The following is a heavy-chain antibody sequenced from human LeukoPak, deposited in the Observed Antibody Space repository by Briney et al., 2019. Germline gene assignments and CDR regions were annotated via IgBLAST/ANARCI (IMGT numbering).Heavy chain of an antibody. CDR1: GFTVSSNS. D-gene: IGHD3-9*01. CDR3: ARTMRPILTGYYSLDY. V-gene: IGHV3-33*08. CDR2: IWYDGSNK. Sequence: GGSLRLSCAASGFTVSSNSMSWVRQAPGKGLEWVAVIWYDGSNKYYADSVKGRFTISRDNSKNTLYLQMNSLRAEDTAVYYCARTMRPILTGYYSLDYWGQGTLVTVSS. J-gene: IGHJ4*02.